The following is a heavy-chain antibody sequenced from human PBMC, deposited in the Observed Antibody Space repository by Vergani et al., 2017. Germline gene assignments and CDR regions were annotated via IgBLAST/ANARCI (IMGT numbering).Heavy chain of an antibody. Sequence: EVQLMESGGGWAQPGGSLRLSCAASGFTFIMHAMSWVRQAPGKGLEWVSTLSASDRRTHYADSVKGRFTISRDNAKNSLYLDMSSLRAEDTAVYYCVRDVRVWRTWGQGTLVAVSS. J-gene: IGHJ3*01. CDR2: LSASDRRT. D-gene: IGHD3-16*01. CDR3: VRDVRVWRT. CDR1: GFTFIMHA. V-gene: IGHV3-23*01.